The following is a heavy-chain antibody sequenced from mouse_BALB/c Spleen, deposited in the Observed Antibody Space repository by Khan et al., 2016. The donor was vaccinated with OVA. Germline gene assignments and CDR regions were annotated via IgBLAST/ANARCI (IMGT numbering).Heavy chain of an antibody. CDR3: ARDPMITTRYLDV. D-gene: IGHD2-4*01. Sequence: QVQLKESGPGLVAPSQSLSITCTVSGFSLSNYGVHWVRQPPGKGLEWLGVIWAGGSTNYNSALMSRLSISRKNSKSQVFFKLNSLQTDDTAMYYCARDPMITTRYLDVWGAGTTVTVSS. CDR1: GFSLSNYG. CDR2: IWAGGST. J-gene: IGHJ1*01. V-gene: IGHV2-9*02.